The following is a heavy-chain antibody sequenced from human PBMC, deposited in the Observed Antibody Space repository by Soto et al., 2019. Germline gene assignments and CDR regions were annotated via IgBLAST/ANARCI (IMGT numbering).Heavy chain of an antibody. CDR3: ARDKDLEPTVWGY. D-gene: IGHD7-27*01. CDR1: GDSMGSGGHY. V-gene: IGHV4-31*03. J-gene: IGHJ4*02. CDR2: IYYSGAT. Sequence: QVQLQESGPGLVKPSQTLSLTCTVSGDSMGSGGHYYNWIRLLPGKGLEWIGYIYYSGATHYNPSLRGRVSISIDTSINQFSLRLISVTAADTALYFCARDKDLEPTVWGYWGQGTQVTVSS.